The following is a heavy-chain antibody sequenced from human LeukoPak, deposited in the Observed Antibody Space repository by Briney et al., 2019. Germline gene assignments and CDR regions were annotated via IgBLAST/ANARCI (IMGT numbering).Heavy chain of an antibody. Sequence: PGGSLGLSCAASGFTFNNYAMSWVRQAPGRGLEWVSIISGGAGSTYYADSLKGRFTISRDNSKNTLYLQMNSLRAEDTAMYYCARGMGASTYYFDYWGQGTLVTVSS. CDR2: ISGGAGST. CDR3: ARGMGASTYYFDY. CDR1: GFTFNNYA. D-gene: IGHD3-16*01. J-gene: IGHJ4*02. V-gene: IGHV3-23*01.